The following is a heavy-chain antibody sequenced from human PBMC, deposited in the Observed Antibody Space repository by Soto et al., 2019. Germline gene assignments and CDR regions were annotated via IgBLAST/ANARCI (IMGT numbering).Heavy chain of an antibody. Sequence: GGSLRLSXAASGFTFSSYAMGWVRQGPGKGLEWVAVVSIGGSTHYADSVRGRFTISRDNSKNTLSLQMNSLTAEDTAVYFCAKRRGAGGHFDYRGQGALVTVSS. CDR1: GFTFSSYA. CDR3: AKRRGAGGHFDY. CDR2: VSIGGST. D-gene: IGHD2-15*01. V-gene: IGHV3-23*01. J-gene: IGHJ4*02.